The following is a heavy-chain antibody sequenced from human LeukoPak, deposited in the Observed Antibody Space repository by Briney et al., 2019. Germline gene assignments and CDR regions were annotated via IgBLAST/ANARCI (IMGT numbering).Heavy chain of an antibody. CDR1: GGSIRNYY. D-gene: IGHD3-10*01. CDR2: IYTNGST. Sequence: PSETLSLTCTVSGGSIRNYYWSWIRQPAGKGLEWIGRIYTNGSTNYNPSLKSRVSMSVDKSKNQFSLKLSSVTAADTAVYYCAREVRYYGSGSYYIYDYWGQGTLVTVSS. CDR3: AREVRYYGSGSYYIYDY. V-gene: IGHV4-4*07. J-gene: IGHJ4*02.